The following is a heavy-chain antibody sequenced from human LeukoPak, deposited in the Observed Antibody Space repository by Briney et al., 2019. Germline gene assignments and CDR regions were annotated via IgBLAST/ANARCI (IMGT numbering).Heavy chain of an antibody. CDR1: GGTFSSYA. CDR2: IIPIFGTA. D-gene: IGHD4-17*01. J-gene: IGHJ5*02. CDR3: AGTTHDYGDYHNWFDP. V-gene: IGHV1-69*13. Sequence: ASVKVSCKASGGTFSSYAISWVRQAPGQGLEWMGGIIPIFGTANYAQKFQGRVTITADESTSTAYMKLSSLRSEDTAVYYCAGTTHDYGDYHNWFDPWGQGTLVTVSS.